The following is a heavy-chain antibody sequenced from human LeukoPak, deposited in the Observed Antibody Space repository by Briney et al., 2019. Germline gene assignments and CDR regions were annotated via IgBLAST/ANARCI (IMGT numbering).Heavy chain of an antibody. D-gene: IGHD3-16*01. CDR1: GFIFRSYA. Sequence: GGSLRLSCAASGFIFRSYAMHWVRQAPGKGLEWVANINREGSDKNYVDSVKGRFTISRDNAKNSLYLQMNSLRVEDTAVYYCARDGVPGGRDVWGQGTTVTVS. J-gene: IGHJ6*02. V-gene: IGHV3-7*01. CDR2: INREGSDK. CDR3: ARDGVPGGRDV.